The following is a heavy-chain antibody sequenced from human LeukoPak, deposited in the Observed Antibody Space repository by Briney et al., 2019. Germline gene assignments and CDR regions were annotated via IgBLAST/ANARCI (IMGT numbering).Heavy chain of an antibody. CDR3: ARGNGGDIVVVPAAILLYGMDV. J-gene: IGHJ6*02. Sequence: ASVKVPCKASGYTFTGYYMHWVRQAPGQGLEWMGWINPNSGGTNYAQKFQGRVTMTRDTSISTAYMELSRLRSDDTAVYYCARGNGGDIVVVPAAILLYGMDVWGQGTTVTVSS. CDR2: INPNSGGT. V-gene: IGHV1-2*02. D-gene: IGHD2-2*02. CDR1: GYTFTGYY.